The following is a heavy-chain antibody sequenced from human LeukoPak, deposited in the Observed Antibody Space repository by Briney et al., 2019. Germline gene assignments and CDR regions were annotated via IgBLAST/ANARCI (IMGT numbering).Heavy chain of an antibody. CDR1: GFXFSSYA. CDR2: VSANGVGT. Sequence: GGSLRLSCAASGFXFSSYAISWLRQAPGKGLEWVSTVSANGVGTYYTDSVKGRFTISRDNSKNTVYLQMNSLRAEDTAVYYCANDYYGSGSYYNLFGYWGQGTLVTVSS. D-gene: IGHD3-10*01. J-gene: IGHJ4*02. V-gene: IGHV3-23*01. CDR3: ANDYYGSGSYYNLFGY.